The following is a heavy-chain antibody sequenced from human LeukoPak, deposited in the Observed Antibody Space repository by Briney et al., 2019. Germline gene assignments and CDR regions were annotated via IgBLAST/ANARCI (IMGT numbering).Heavy chain of an antibody. V-gene: IGHV4-59*08. CDR2: LFYSGNT. CDR3: ARGSSPFDY. Sequence: PSETLSLTCTVSGGSISSYYWSWIRQPPGKGLEWIGSLFYSGNTNYNPSLKSRVTISLDTSKDQVSLKLSSVTAADTAVYYCARGSSPFDYWGQGTLVTVSS. J-gene: IGHJ4*02. CDR1: GGSISSYY.